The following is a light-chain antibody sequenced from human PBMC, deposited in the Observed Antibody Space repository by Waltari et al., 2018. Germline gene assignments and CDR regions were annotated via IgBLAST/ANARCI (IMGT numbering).Light chain of an antibody. CDR2: EVF. V-gene: IGLV2-23*02. CDR3: CSYAGRGTYV. J-gene: IGLJ1*01. Sequence: QSALTQPASVSGTPGQSITISCSGTPSDVGRSDLVSWYQQHPGEAPKLLICEVFKRPPDTSSRFSGAKSGSTASLTISGLQPEDEADYYCCSYAGRGTYVFGSGTKVTVL. CDR1: PSDVGRSDL.